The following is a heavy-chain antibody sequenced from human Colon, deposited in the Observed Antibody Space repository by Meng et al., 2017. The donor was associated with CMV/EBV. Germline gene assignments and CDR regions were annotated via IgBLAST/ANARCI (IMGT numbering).Heavy chain of an antibody. CDR1: GFSVSDKY. CDR2: VHTGGNS. D-gene: IGHD3-9*01. Sequence: GESLKISCAASGFSVSDKYMSWVRQAPGKGLEWVSVVHTGGNSYYADSVKGRFTISRDTSKNMIYLQMDSLRAEDTAVYYCARDLRLTGAFDYWGQGTLVTV. CDR3: ARDLRLTGAFDY. J-gene: IGHJ4*02. V-gene: IGHV3-53*01.